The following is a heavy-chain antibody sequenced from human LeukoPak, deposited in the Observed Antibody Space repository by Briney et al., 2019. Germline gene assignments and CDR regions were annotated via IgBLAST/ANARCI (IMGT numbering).Heavy chain of an antibody. CDR1: GYTFTGYY. Sequence: GASVKVSCKASGYTFTGYYMHWVRQAPGQGLEWMGWINPNSGGTNYAQKFQGRVTMTRDTSISTAYMELSRLRSDDTAVYYCARGPIYFDWFFFDYWGQGTLVTVSS. CDR2: INPNSGGT. CDR3: ARGPIYFDWFFFDY. D-gene: IGHD3-9*01. J-gene: IGHJ4*02. V-gene: IGHV1-2*02.